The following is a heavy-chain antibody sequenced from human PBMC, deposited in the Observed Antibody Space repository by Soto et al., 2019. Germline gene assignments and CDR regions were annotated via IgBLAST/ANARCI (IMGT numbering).Heavy chain of an antibody. V-gene: IGHV3-33*01. CDR3: VRALANDCSSTRCYPYGMDV. CDR2: IWNDGSNK. D-gene: IGHD2-2*01. Sequence: PGGSLRLSCAASGFSFSNYGMYWVRQAPGKGLEWVSVIWNDGSNKYYADSVKGRFTISRDNSKNTQHLQMNSLRAEDTAVYYGVRALANDCSSTRCYPYGMDVWGQGTTVTVSS. CDR1: GFSFSNYG. J-gene: IGHJ6*02.